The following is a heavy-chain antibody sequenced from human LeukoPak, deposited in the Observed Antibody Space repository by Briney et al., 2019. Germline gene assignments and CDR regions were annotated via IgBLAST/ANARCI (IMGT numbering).Heavy chain of an antibody. CDR1: GGSISSGSYS. CDR2: IYTSGST. D-gene: IGHD3-22*01. V-gene: IGHV4-61*02. CDR3: ASGPGYDSSGYYPGASFDY. Sequence: PSQTLSLTCTVSGGSISSGSYSWSWIRQPAGKGLEWIGRIYTSGSTNYNPSLKSRVTISVDTSKNQFSLKLSSVTAADTAVYYCASGPGYDSSGYYPGASFDYWGQGTLVTVSS. J-gene: IGHJ4*02.